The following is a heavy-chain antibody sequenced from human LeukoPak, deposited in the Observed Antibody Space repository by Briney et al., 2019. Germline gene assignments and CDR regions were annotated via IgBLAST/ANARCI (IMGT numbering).Heavy chain of an antibody. CDR1: GFTFSSYA. CDR3: ARVQAEMATIWSGGLPGDY. V-gene: IGHV3-30-3*01. D-gene: IGHD5-24*01. Sequence: PGGSLRLSCAASGFTFSSYAMHWVRQAPGKGLEWVAVISYGGNNKYYADSGKGRFTISRDNSKNTLYLQMNSLRPEDTAVYYCARVQAEMATIWSGGLPGDYWGQGTLVTVSS. J-gene: IGHJ4*02. CDR2: ISYGGNNK.